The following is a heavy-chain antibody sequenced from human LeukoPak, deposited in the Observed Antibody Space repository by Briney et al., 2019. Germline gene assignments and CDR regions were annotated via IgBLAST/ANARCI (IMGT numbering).Heavy chain of an antibody. CDR1: GYTFTGYY. CDR3: AADFFDFWSGARMWAFDI. V-gene: IGHV1-2*02. Sequence: ASVKVSCKASGYTFTGYYMHWVRQAPGQGLEWMGWINPNSGGTNYAQKFQGRVTMTRDTSISTAYMELSRLRSEDTAVYYCAADFFDFWSGARMWAFDIWGQGTMVTVSS. D-gene: IGHD3-3*01. J-gene: IGHJ3*02. CDR2: INPNSGGT.